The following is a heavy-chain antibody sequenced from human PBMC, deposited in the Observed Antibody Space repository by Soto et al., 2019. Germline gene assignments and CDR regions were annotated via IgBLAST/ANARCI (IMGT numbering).Heavy chain of an antibody. V-gene: IGHV1-18*01. Sequence: VKVGCKASAYTVTSYGISSVRHAPGQGREWMGWIRAYDGNTNYAQKLRGRVTMTTDTSTSTAYMELGSLRSDDTDVYYCARVDTAMVLLSSGWYIDLGGRGTLV. CDR1: AYTVTSYG. CDR2: IRAYDGNT. J-gene: IGHJ2*01. CDR3: ARVDTAMVLLSSGWYIDL. D-gene: IGHD5-18*01.